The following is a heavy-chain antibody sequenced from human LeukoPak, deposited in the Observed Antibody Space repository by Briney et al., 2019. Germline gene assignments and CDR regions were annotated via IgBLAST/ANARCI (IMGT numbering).Heavy chain of an antibody. Sequence: GSLRLSCAASGFTLSTYWMHWVRQAPGRGLVWVSRINGDGSVTPYADSVKGRFTISRDNAKNMLYLQMNSLRAEDTAVYYCARGSSSGWPDYFDSWGQGILVIVSS. CDR2: INGDGSVT. J-gene: IGHJ4*02. CDR1: GFTLSTYW. CDR3: ARGSSSGWPDYFDS. V-gene: IGHV3-74*01. D-gene: IGHD6-19*01.